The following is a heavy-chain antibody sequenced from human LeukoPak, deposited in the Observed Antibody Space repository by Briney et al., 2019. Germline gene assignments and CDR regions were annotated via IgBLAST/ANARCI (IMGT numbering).Heavy chain of an antibody. CDR2: INHSGST. D-gene: IGHD3-3*01. J-gene: IGHJ6*03. CDR3: ARGRMYYDFWSGYYTTRQSYYYYMDV. V-gene: IGHV4-34*01. Sequence: SETLSLTCAVYGGSFSGYYWSWIRQPPGKGLEWIGEINHSGSTNYNPSLKSRVTISVDTSKNQFSLKLSSVTAADTAVYHCARGRMYYDFWSGYYTTRQSYYYYMDVWGKGTTVTVSS. CDR1: GGSFSGYY.